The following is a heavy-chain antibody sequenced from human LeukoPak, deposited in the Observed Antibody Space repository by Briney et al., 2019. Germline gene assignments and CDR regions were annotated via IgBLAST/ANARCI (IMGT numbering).Heavy chain of an antibody. D-gene: IGHD3-10*01. CDR1: GGSLSVYY. Sequence: PSETLSLTCAVYGGSLSVYYWSWIRQPPGKGLEWIGEINHSGSTNYNPSLKSRVTVSVDTSKNQFSLKLSSVTAADTAVYYCARGNYYGSGSYLGYWGQGTLVTVSS. V-gene: IGHV4-34*01. CDR3: ARGNYYGSGSYLGY. J-gene: IGHJ4*02. CDR2: INHSGST.